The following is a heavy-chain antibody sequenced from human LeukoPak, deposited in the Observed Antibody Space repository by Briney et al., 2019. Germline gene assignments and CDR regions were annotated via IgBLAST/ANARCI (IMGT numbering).Heavy chain of an antibody. J-gene: IGHJ4*02. D-gene: IGHD6-13*01. CDR2: IIPILGIA. CDR3: ARDSSSWTTGYFDY. Sequence: EASVKVSCKASGGTFSSYAISWVRQAPGQGLEWMGRIIPILGIANYAQKFQGRVTITADKSTSTAYMELSSLRSEDTAVYYCARDSSSWTTGYFDYWGQGTLVTVSS. V-gene: IGHV1-69*04. CDR1: GGTFSSYA.